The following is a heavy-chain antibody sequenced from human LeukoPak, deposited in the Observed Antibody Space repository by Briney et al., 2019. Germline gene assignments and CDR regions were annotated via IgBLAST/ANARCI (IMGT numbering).Heavy chain of an antibody. CDR1: GGSISSGGYS. CDR2: IYHSGST. Sequence: SETLSPTCAVSGGSISSGGYSWSWIRQPPGKGLEWIGYIYHSGSTYYNPSLKSRVTISVDTSKNQLSLKLSSVTAADTAVYYCARDASNWFDPWGQGTLVTVSS. J-gene: IGHJ5*02. V-gene: IGHV4-30-4*07. CDR3: ARDASNWFDP.